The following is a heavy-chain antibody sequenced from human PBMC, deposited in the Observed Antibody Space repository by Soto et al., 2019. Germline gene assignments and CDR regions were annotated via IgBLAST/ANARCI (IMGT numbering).Heavy chain of an antibody. V-gene: IGHV3-23*01. CDR3: AKDGNDGGNELKHWYFDL. CDR1: GFTFSSYA. D-gene: IGHD1-1*01. CDR2: ISGSGGST. J-gene: IGHJ2*01. Sequence: EVQLLESGGGLVQPGGSLRLSCAASGFTFSSYAMSWVRQAPGKGLEWVSAISGSGGSTYYADSVKGRFTISRDNSKNTLYLQMNSLRAEDTAVYYCAKDGNDGGNELKHWYFDLWGRGTLVTVSS.